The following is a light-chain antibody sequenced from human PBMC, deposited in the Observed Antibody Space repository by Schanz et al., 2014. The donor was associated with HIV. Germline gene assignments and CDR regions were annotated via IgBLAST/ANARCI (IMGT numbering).Light chain of an antibody. CDR3: SSYVGTNTVA. CDR1: SSDVGGYNY. V-gene: IGLV2-8*01. CDR2: EVS. Sequence: QSALTQPPSASGSPGQSVTISCTGTSSDVGGYNYVSWYQQHPGKAPKLMIYEVSKRPSGVPDRFSGSKSGNTASLTVSGLQAEDEAHYYCSSYVGTNTVAFGGGTKLTVL. J-gene: IGLJ2*01.